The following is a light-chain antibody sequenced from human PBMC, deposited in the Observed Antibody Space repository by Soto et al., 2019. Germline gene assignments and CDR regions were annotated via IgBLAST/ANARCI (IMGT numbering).Light chain of an antibody. CDR3: HQYYDSPLA. V-gene: IGKV3D-15*01. Sequence: EIVMTQSPATLSVSPGERATLSCRASQSVSSDLAWYQQKPGQAPRLLIYGISSRATGVPDRFSGSGSGTDFTLTISSVQAEDVAVYYCHQYYDSPLAFGQGTRLEN. CDR2: GIS. CDR1: QSVSSD. J-gene: IGKJ5*01.